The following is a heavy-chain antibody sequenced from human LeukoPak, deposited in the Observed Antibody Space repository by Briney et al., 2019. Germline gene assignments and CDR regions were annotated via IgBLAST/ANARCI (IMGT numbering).Heavy chain of an antibody. CDR3: ARDEDTAMEY. D-gene: IGHD5-18*01. J-gene: IGHJ4*02. CDR2: ISSSSSYI. CDR1: GFTFSSYS. Sequence: GGSLRLSCAASGFTFSSYSMNWVRQAPGKGLEWVSSISSSSSYIYYADSVKGRFTISRDNAKNSLYLQMNSLRAEDTAAYYCARDEDTAMEYWGQGTLVTVSS. V-gene: IGHV3-21*01.